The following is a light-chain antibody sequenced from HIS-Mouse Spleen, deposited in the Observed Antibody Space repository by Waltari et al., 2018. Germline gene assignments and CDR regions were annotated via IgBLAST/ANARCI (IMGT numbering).Light chain of an antibody. CDR1: SSDVGSYNL. Sequence: QSALTQPASVSGSPGQSITISCTGTSSDVGSYNLVSWYQQHPGKAPKLMIYEGSKRPSGVSNRFSGSNSSNTASLTISGLQAEDEADYYCCSYAGSSTFVVFGGGTKLTVL. CDR3: CSYAGSSTFVV. V-gene: IGLV2-23*03. CDR2: EGS. J-gene: IGLJ2*01.